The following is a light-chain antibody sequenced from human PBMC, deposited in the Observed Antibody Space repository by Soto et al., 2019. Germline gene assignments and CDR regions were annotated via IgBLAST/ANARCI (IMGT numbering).Light chain of an antibody. CDR2: DVR. J-gene: IGLJ2*01. Sequence: QSALTQPASVSGSPGQSITISCTGTSSDVGGYNYVSWYQQHPGKAPKLMIYDVRNRPSGVSNRFSGSKSANTASLTISGLQGEDEADDYSSSYTGSSTYVVFGGGTKLTVL. CDR1: SSDVGGYNY. V-gene: IGLV2-14*01. CDR3: SSYTGSSTYVV.